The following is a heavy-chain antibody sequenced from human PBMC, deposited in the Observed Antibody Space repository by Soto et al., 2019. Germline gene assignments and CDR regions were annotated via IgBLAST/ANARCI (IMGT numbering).Heavy chain of an antibody. J-gene: IGHJ4*02. V-gene: IGHV3-23*01. D-gene: IGHD3-10*01. Sequence: GGSLRLSCAASGLTFSSYAMTWVRQAPGKGLEWVSGISNYGGSTYYADSVKGRFTISRDKSKNTLYLQMDSLGAEDTAVYYCSKGRGSASYIGHVWGRGTLVTVSS. CDR1: GLTFSSYA. CDR2: ISNYGGST. CDR3: SKGRGSASYIGHV.